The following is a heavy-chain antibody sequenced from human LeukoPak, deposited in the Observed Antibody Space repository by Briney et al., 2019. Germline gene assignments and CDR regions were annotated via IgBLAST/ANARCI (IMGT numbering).Heavy chain of an antibody. V-gene: IGHV4-39*01. CDR2: IYYSGST. Sequence: SETLSLTCTVSGGSISSSSYYWGWIRQPPGKGLEWFGSIYYSGSTYYNPSLKSRVTISVDTSKNQFSLKLSSVTAADTAVYYCDGYYYDSSGYRIDYWGQGTLVTVSS. D-gene: IGHD3-22*01. CDR1: GGSISSSSYY. J-gene: IGHJ4*02. CDR3: DGYYYDSSGYRIDY.